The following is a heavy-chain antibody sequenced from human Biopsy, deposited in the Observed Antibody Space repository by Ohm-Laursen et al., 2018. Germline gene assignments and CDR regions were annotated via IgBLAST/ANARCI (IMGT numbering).Heavy chain of an antibody. D-gene: IGHD1-1*01. CDR1: GYAVTEFS. V-gene: IGHV1-24*01. CDR2: FAPENGKT. J-gene: IGHJ4*02. Sequence: GASVKVSCKVSGYAVTEFSMHWVRQAPGKGLEWMGGFAPENGKTISAQKFQGRVTMTEDTSTDTAYMELSSLRSEDTAVYYCAADINVWNVNYWGQGTQVTVSS. CDR3: AADINVWNVNY.